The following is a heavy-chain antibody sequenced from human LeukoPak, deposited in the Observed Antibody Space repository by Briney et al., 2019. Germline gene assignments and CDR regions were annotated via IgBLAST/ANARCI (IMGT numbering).Heavy chain of an antibody. Sequence: PGGSLRLSCAASGFTFSSYAMSWVRQAPGKGLEWVSSISSSSSYIYYADSVKGRFTISRDNAKNSLYLQMNSLRAEDTAVYYCARDWDDGDAFDIWGQGTMVTVSS. D-gene: IGHD1-1*01. J-gene: IGHJ3*02. V-gene: IGHV3-21*01. CDR1: GFTFSSYA. CDR2: ISSSSSYI. CDR3: ARDWDDGDAFDI.